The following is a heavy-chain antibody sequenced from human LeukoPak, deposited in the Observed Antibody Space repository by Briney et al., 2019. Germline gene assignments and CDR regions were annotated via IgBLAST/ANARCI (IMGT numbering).Heavy chain of an antibody. Sequence: ASVKVSCKASGYTFTGYYMHWVRQAPGQGLEWMGWINPNSGGTNYAQKFQGRVTMARDTSISTAYMELSRLRSDDTAVYYCAVSGSYYHWFDHWGQGTLVTVSS. CDR1: GYTFTGYY. J-gene: IGHJ5*02. V-gene: IGHV1-2*02. CDR2: INPNSGGT. CDR3: AVSGSYYHWFDH. D-gene: IGHD1-26*01.